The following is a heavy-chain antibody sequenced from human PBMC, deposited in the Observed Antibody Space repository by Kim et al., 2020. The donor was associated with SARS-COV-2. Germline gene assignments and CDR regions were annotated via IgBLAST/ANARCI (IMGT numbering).Heavy chain of an antibody. CDR2: ISYDGSNK. D-gene: IGHD3-10*01. Sequence: GGSLRLSCAASGFTFSSYAMHWVRQAPGKGLEWVAVISYDGSNKYYADSVKGRFTISRDNSKNTLYLQMNSLRAEDTAVYYCARDAHDITTTMVRGVMGVPPPYFDYWGQGTLVTVSS. V-gene: IGHV3-30*04. J-gene: IGHJ4*02. CDR3: ARDAHDITTTMVRGVMGVPPPYFDY. CDR1: GFTFSSYA.